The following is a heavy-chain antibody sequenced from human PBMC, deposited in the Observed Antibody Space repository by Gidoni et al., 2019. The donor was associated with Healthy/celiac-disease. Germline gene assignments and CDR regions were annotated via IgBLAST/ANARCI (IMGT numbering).Heavy chain of an antibody. CDR1: GGSFSGYY. V-gene: IGHV4-34*01. Sequence: QVQLQQWGAGLLKPSEPLSLTCAVYGGSFSGYYWSWIRQPPGKGLEWIGEINHSGSTNYNPSLKSRVTISVDTSKNQFSLKLSSVTAADTAVYYCARGYCSSTSCYRYFQHWGQGTLVTVSS. J-gene: IGHJ1*01. CDR2: INHSGST. CDR3: ARGYCSSTSCYRYFQH. D-gene: IGHD2-2*02.